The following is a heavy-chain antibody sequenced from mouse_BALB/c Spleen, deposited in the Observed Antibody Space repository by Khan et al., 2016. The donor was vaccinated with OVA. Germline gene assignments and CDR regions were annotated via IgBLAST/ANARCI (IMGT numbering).Heavy chain of an antibody. Sequence: VQLQQSGAELVRPGALVKLSCKASGFKIKDYYLHWVKQRPEQGLEWIGWIDPENGETVYDPKFQDKASITADTSSNTAYLQFSSLTSEDTAVYYCARSGYFAWFAYWGQGTLVTVSA. J-gene: IGHJ3*01. V-gene: IGHV14-1*02. CDR3: ARSGYFAWFAY. CDR2: IDPENGET. CDR1: GFKIKDYY.